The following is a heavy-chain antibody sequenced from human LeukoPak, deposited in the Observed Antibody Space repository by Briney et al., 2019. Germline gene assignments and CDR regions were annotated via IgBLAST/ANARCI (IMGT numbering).Heavy chain of an antibody. CDR1: GFTFSSYW. CDR2: INSDGYST. Sequence: GGSLRLSCVASGFTFSSYWMHWVRQAPGKGLVWVSRINSDGYSTSYADSVKGRFTISRDNAKNTVYLQMNSLGVGDMAVYYCARGSGWLDYWGQGTLVTVSS. D-gene: IGHD6-25*01. CDR3: ARGSGWLDY. V-gene: IGHV3-74*01. J-gene: IGHJ4*02.